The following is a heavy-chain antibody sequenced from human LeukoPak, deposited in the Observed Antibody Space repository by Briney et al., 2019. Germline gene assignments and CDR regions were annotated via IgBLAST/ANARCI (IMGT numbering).Heavy chain of an antibody. J-gene: IGHJ6*03. CDR1: GGTFSSYA. CDR3: ASLSGPEKYYYYMDV. Sequence: SVKVSCKASGGTFSSYAISWVRQAPGQGLEWMGGIIPIFGTANYAQKFQGRVTITTDESTSTAYMELSSLRSVDTAVYYCASLSGPEKYYYYMDVWGKGTTVTVSS. D-gene: IGHD3-9*01. CDR2: IIPIFGTA. V-gene: IGHV1-69*05.